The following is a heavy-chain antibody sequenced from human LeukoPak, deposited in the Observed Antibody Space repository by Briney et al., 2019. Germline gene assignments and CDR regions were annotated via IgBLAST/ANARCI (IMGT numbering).Heavy chain of an antibody. J-gene: IGHJ6*03. V-gene: IGHV1-8*02. CDR3: ARLFLGVDYYYYMDV. Sequence: ASVKVSCKASGGTFSSYVINWVRQATGQGLEWMGWMNPNSGNTGYAQKFQGGVTMTRNTSISTAYMELSSLRSEDTAVYYCARLFLGVDYYYYMDVWGKGTTVTISS. CDR2: MNPNSGNT. CDR1: GGTFSSYV. D-gene: IGHD3-10*01.